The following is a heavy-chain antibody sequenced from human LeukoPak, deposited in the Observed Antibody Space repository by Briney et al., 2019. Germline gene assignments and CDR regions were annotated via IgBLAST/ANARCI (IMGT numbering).Heavy chain of an antibody. D-gene: IGHD3-3*01. CDR1: GYTFTSYG. J-gene: IGHJ6*02. V-gene: IGHV1-69*13. Sequence: ASVKVSCKASGYTFTSYGISWVRQAPGQGLEWMGGIIPIFGTANYAQKFQGRVTITADESTSTAYMELSSLRSEDTAVYYCARAIRDLTIFGVVHYYGMDVWGQGTTVTVSS. CDR3: ARAIRDLTIFGVVHYYGMDV. CDR2: IIPIFGTA.